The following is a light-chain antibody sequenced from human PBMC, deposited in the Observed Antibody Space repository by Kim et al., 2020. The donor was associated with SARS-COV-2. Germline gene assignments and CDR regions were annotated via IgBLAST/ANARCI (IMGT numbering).Light chain of an antibody. CDR1: SSNIGKNY. V-gene: IGLV1-51*01. CDR3: GTWNSSLSAGI. Sequence: KVTISCTGSSSNIGKNYVTWYQQLPGTAPKVLIYDNNKPPSGIPDRFSGSKSGTSATLGITGLQTGDEADYYCGTWNSSLSAGIFGGGTKLTVL. CDR2: DNN. J-gene: IGLJ2*01.